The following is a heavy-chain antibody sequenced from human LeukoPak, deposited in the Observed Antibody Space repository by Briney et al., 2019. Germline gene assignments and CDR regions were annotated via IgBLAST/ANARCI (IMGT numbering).Heavy chain of an antibody. CDR3: AGRRSTYCSSTSCYGGSFWFDP. J-gene: IGHJ5*02. V-gene: IGHV1-8*01. CDR2: MNPNSGNT. D-gene: IGHD2-2*01. CDR1: GYTFTSYD. Sequence: ASVKVSCKASGYTFTSYDINWVRQATGQGLEWMGWMNPNSGNTGYAQKFQGRVTMTRNTSISTAYMELSSLRSEDTAVYYCAGRRSTYCSSTSCYGGSFWFDPWGQGTLVTVSS.